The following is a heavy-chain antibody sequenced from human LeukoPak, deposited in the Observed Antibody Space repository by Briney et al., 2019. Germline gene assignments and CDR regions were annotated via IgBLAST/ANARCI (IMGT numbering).Heavy chain of an antibody. J-gene: IGHJ3*02. V-gene: IGHV1-69*13. CDR1: GGTFSSYA. Sequence: SVKVSCKASGGTFSSYAISWVRQAPGQGLEWMGGIIPIFGTANYAQKFQGRVTITADESTSTAYMELRSLRSDDTAVYYCAISTVVSDAFDIWGQGTMVTVSS. CDR3: AISTVVSDAFDI. CDR2: IIPIFGTA. D-gene: IGHD4-23*01.